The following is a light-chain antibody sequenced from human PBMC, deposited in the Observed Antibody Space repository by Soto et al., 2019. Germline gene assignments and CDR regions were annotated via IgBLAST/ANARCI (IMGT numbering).Light chain of an antibody. CDR1: SSDVGDNNY. J-gene: IGLJ2*01. CDR2: DVN. Sequence: QSALTQPASVSGSPGQSITISCTGTSSDVGDNNYVSWYQQHPGKAPKLMIYDVNNRPSGVSNRFSGSKSGNTASLTISGLQAEDEADYYCSSYISSNVIFGGGTQLTVL. CDR3: SSYISSNVI. V-gene: IGLV2-14*01.